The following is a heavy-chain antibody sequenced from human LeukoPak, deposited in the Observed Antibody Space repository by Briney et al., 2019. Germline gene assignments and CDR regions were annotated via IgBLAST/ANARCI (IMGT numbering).Heavy chain of an antibody. CDR2: ISYDGSNK. D-gene: IGHD6-13*01. V-gene: IGHV3-30-3*01. J-gene: IGHJ4*02. CDR1: GFTFSGYP. Sequence: RGSPRLSCAASGFTFSGYPIHWVRQAPGKGLEWVAVISYDGSNKYYADSVKGRFTISRDNAKNSLYLQMNSLRAEDTAVYYCARDIKYSSSWYSEGVGFDYWGQGTLVTVSS. CDR3: ARDIKYSSSWYSEGVGFDY.